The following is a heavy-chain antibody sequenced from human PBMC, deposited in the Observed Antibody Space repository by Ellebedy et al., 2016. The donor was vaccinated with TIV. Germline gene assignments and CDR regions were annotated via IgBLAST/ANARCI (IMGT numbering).Heavy chain of an antibody. Sequence: GGSLRLXXAASGFTFSSYGMHWVRQAQGKGLEWVAVIWYDGSNKYYADSVKGRFTISRDNSKSTLYLQMNSLRAEDTAVYYCARDGGSMVRGVPFDYWGQGTLGTVSS. V-gene: IGHV3-33*01. CDR2: IWYDGSNK. D-gene: IGHD3-10*01. J-gene: IGHJ4*02. CDR1: GFTFSSYG. CDR3: ARDGGSMVRGVPFDY.